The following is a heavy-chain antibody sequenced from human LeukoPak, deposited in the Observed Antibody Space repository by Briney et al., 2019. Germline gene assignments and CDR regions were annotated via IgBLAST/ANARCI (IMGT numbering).Heavy chain of an antibody. Sequence: GGSLRLSCAASGFTFSTYSMNWVRQAPGKGLEWVSSIGSGSSYISYADSVKGRFTISRDNAKNSLYLQMNSLRAEDTAVYYCTTEVVASTPNNFYYSAMDVWGQGTTVTASS. J-gene: IGHJ6*02. CDR2: IGSGSSYI. V-gene: IGHV3-21*03. D-gene: IGHD5-12*01. CDR3: TTEVVASTPNNFYYSAMDV. CDR1: GFTFSTYS.